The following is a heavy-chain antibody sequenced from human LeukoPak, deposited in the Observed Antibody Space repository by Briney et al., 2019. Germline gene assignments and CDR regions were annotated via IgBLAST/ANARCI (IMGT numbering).Heavy chain of an antibody. J-gene: IGHJ6*03. CDR1: GFTFTSSA. D-gene: IGHD3-10*01. CDR3: AAPRGYYGSGSNYYYYMDV. CDR2: IVVGSGNT. V-gene: IGHV1-58*01. Sequence: ASVKVSCKASGFTFTSSAVQWVRQARGQRLEWIGWIVVGSGNTNYAQKFQERVTITRDMSTSTAYMELSSLRSEDTAVYYCAAPRGYYGSGSNYYYYMDVWGKGTTVTVSS.